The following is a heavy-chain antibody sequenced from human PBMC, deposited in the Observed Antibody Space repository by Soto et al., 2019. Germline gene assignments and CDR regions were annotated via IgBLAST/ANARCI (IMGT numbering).Heavy chain of an antibody. CDR3: ARHSDYVSMDV. V-gene: IGHV3-7*01. Sequence: GGSLRLSCVASGFTFSNYWISWVRQAPGKGLEWVACIKQDGSDKLYVDAVKGRFTVSRDNARSSLYLQMNSLRAEDTAVYYCARHSDYVSMDVWGKGTTVTVSS. J-gene: IGHJ6*03. CDR2: IKQDGSDK. CDR1: GFTFSNYW. D-gene: IGHD3-16*01.